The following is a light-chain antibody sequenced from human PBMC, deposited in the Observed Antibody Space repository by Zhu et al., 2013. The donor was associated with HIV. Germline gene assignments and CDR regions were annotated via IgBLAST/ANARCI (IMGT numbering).Light chain of an antibody. CDR1: QDIRNH. V-gene: IGKV1-17*01. Sequence: DIQMTQSPSSLSASVGDRVNITCRASQDIRNHLGWYQQKPGKAPRRLIYLATTLQSGVPSRFSGSGSGTDFILTVSSLQPEDFATYYCLQSNSYPRTFGQGTRLEIK. CDR2: LAT. J-gene: IGKJ2*02. CDR3: LQSNSYPRT.